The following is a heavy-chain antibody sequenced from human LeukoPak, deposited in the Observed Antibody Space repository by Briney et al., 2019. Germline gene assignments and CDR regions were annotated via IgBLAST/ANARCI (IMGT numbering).Heavy chain of an antibody. J-gene: IGHJ3*02. V-gene: IGHV1-69*05. CDR3: ARTATIFGVVITMGDAFHI. D-gene: IGHD3-3*01. CDR2: IIPIFGTA. CDR1: AGTFSSYA. Sequence: ASVKVSCKASAGTFSSYAISWVRQAPGQGLEWMGGIIPIFGTANYAQKFQGRVTITTDESTSTAYMELSSLRSEDTAVYYCARTATIFGVVITMGDAFHIWGQGTMVTVSS.